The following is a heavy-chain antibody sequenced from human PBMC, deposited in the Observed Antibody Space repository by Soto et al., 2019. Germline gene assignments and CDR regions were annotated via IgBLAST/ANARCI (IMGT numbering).Heavy chain of an antibody. D-gene: IGHD6-13*01. V-gene: IGHV1-3*01. CDR1: GYTFTSYA. CDR3: ATLAAAGTEYYYYGMDG. J-gene: IGHJ6*02. Sequence: ASVKVSCKASGYTFTSYAMHWVRQAPGQRLEWMGWINAGNGNTKYSQKFQGRVTITRDTSASTAYMELSSLRSEDTAVYYCATLAAAGTEYYYYGMDGWGQGTTVTVSS. CDR2: INAGNGNT.